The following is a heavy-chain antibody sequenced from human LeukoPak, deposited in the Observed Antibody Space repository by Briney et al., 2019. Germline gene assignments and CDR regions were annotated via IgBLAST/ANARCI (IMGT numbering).Heavy chain of an antibody. Sequence: GASVKVSCKASGYTFTGYYMHWVRRAPGQGLEWMGWINPNSGGTNYAQKFQGRVTMTRDTSISTAYMELSRLRSDDTAVYYCARIWELLTAFDIWGQGTMVTVSS. J-gene: IGHJ3*02. V-gene: IGHV1-2*02. D-gene: IGHD1-26*01. CDR2: INPNSGGT. CDR1: GYTFTGYY. CDR3: ARIWELLTAFDI.